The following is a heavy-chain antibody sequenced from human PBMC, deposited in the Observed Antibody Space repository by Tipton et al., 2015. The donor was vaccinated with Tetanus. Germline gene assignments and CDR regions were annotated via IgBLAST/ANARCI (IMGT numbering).Heavy chain of an antibody. CDR1: GFTLSRYW. J-gene: IGHJ6*02. Sequence: SLRLSCEASGFTLSRYWTHWVRQTPGTGLVWVSRINSDGSARSYADSVKGRFTVSRDNAKNTVYLQMNSLRAEDTAVYYCVRVLKGAKCSRSSCYGYGMDVWGQGTTVTVSS. CDR3: VRVLKGAKCSRSSCYGYGMDV. CDR2: INSDGSAR. V-gene: IGHV3-74*01. D-gene: IGHD2-2*01.